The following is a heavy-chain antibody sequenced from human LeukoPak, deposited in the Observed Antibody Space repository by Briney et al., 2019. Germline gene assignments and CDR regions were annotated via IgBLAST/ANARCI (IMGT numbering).Heavy chain of an antibody. CDR2: INPNSGGT. CDR3: ARVPYCSSTSCYSYYYMDV. D-gene: IGHD2-2*01. Sequence: ASVKVSCKASGYTFTGYYMHWVRQAPGQGLEWMGWINPNSGGTNYAQKFQGRVTMTRDTSISTAYMELSRLRSDDTAVYYCARVPYCSSTSCYSYYYMDVWGKGTTVTVSS. J-gene: IGHJ6*03. V-gene: IGHV1-2*02. CDR1: GYTFTGYY.